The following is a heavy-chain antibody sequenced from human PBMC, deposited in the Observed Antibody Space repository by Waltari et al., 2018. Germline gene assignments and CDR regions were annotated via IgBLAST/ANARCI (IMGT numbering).Heavy chain of an antibody. CDR2: ISGSNGRT. CDR3: ASTDSSLGGMDV. J-gene: IGHJ6*04. D-gene: IGHD6-13*01. V-gene: IGHV3-23*04. Sequence: ELQLVVSGGGLVQPVRSLSLSCSASGFTFSSFPMTWVRQVAGKGLVWVSVISGSNGRTQNADPVKGRLTISRDNSKNTLYGQMNSLRAEETAVYYCASTDSSLGGMDVWGKGTTVTVSS. CDR1: GFTFSSFP.